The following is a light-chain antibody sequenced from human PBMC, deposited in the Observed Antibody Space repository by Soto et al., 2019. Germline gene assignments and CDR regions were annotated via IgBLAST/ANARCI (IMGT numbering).Light chain of an antibody. CDR1: QSVSSN. CDR3: QQYNNFWT. V-gene: IGKV3-15*01. CDR2: GAS. Sequence: EIVMTQSQATLSVSPGETATLSCWASQSVSSNLAWYQQKPGQAPRLLIYGASTRATDIPARFSGSGSGTEFTLTISSLQSEDFAVYYCQQYNNFWTFGQGTKVEIK. J-gene: IGKJ1*01.